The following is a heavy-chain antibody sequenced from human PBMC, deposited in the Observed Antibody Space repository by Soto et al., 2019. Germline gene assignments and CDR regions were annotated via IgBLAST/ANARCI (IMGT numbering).Heavy chain of an antibody. CDR1: GYSFTNYW. Sequence: GESLKISCTASGYSFTNYWIGWVRQMPGKGPEWMGIIYPGDSDTRYSPSFQGQVTISADKSTSTAYLLRSSLKASDTAIYFCAGSIFYYGMDVWGQGTTVTVSS. V-gene: IGHV5-51*01. J-gene: IGHJ6*02. CDR2: IYPGDSDT. CDR3: AGSIFYYGMDV.